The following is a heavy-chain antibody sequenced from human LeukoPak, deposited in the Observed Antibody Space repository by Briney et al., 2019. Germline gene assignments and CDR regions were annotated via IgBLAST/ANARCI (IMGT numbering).Heavy chain of an antibody. D-gene: IGHD4-17*01. V-gene: IGHV1-69*13. CDR1: GGTFSSYA. CDR3: APNHYGDYVRPPDWFDP. Sequence: ASVKVSCKASGGTFSSYAISWVRQAPGQGLEWMGGIIPIFGTANYAQKFQGRVTITADESTSTAYMELSSLRSEDTAVYYCAPNHYGDYVRPPDWFDPWGQGTLVTVSS. J-gene: IGHJ5*02. CDR2: IIPIFGTA.